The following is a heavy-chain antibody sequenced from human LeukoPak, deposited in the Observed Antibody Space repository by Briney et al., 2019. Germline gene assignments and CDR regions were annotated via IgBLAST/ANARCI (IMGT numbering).Heavy chain of an antibody. CDR1: GFTFRSYS. V-gene: IGHV3-21*01. CDR2: ISSSSSYI. J-gene: IGHJ4*02. CDR3: ARRGSYFDY. D-gene: IGHD1-26*01. Sequence: GGSLRLSRAASGFTFRSYSMNWVRQAPGKGLEWVSSISSSSSYIYYADSVKGRFTIPRDNAKNSLYQQMNSLRAEDTAVYYCARRGSYFDYWGQGTLVTVSS.